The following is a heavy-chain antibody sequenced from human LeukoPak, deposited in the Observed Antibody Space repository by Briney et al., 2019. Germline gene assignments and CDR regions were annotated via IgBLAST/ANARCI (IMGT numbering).Heavy chain of an antibody. CDR1: GFTFSVYF. J-gene: IGHJ1*01. CDR3: ATFLAVIAARDSLYFQH. Sequence: GGSLRLPCAASGFTFSVYFMGWVRQAPGKGLEWVAVISYDGSNKYYADSVKGRFTISRDNSKNTLHLQMNSLRAEDTAVYYCATFLAVIAARDSLYFQHWGQGTLVSVSS. D-gene: IGHD6-6*01. V-gene: IGHV3-30*03. CDR2: ISYDGSNK.